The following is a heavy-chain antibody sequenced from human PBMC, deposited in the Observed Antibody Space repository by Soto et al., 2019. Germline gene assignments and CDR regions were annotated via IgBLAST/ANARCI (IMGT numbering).Heavy chain of an antibody. Sequence: ASVKVSFKASGYTFTSYGISWVRQAPVQGLEWMGWTSAYNGNTNYAQKLQGRVTMTTDTSTSTAYMELRSLRSDDTAVYYCARGCLSVTTGNDAFDIWGQGTMVTVSS. CDR2: TSAYNGNT. J-gene: IGHJ3*02. CDR1: GYTFTSYG. CDR3: ARGCLSVTTGNDAFDI. V-gene: IGHV1-18*01. D-gene: IGHD4-17*01.